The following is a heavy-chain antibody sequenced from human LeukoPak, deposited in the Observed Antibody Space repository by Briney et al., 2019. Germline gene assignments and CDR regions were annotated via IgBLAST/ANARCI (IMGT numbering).Heavy chain of an antibody. Sequence: GASVKVSCKASGYTFTSYDINWVRQATGQGLEWMGWMNPNSGNTGYAQKFQGRVTMTRNTSISTAYMELSSLRPEDTAVYYCASRYYYGSGSSTHYYGMDVWGQGTTVTVSS. V-gene: IGHV1-8*01. CDR1: GYTFTSYD. CDR3: ASRYYYGSGSSTHYYGMDV. D-gene: IGHD3-10*01. J-gene: IGHJ6*02. CDR2: MNPNSGNT.